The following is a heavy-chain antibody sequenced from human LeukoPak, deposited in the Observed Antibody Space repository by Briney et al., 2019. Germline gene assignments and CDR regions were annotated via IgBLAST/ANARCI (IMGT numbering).Heavy chain of an antibody. CDR1: GGSISSYY. V-gene: IGHV4-59*01. CDR3: ARAFVVDSSENPEIHFDY. Sequence: SETPSLTCTVSGGSISSYYSSWIRQPPGKGLEWIGYIYYSGSTNYNPSLKSRVTISVDTSKNQFSLKLSSVTAADTAVYYCARAFVVDSSENPEIHFDYWGQGTLVTVSS. D-gene: IGHD3-22*01. CDR2: IYYSGST. J-gene: IGHJ4*02.